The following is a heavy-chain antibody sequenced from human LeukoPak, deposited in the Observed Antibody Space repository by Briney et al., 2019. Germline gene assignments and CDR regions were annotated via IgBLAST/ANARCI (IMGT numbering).Heavy chain of an antibody. V-gene: IGHV3-15*01. CDR2: IRSTKDGGTS. CDR1: GFTIINTW. D-gene: IGHD1-26*01. Sequence: PGGSLRLSCTAYGFTIINTWMSWVRQGPGKGLEWVGRIRSTKDGGTSDYAAPVKGRFTVPREDSKDTVYLLMNSLKADDTAVYYCTTGSYYTTGAFDIWGQGTRVTVSS. CDR3: TTGSYYTTGAFDI. J-gene: IGHJ3*02.